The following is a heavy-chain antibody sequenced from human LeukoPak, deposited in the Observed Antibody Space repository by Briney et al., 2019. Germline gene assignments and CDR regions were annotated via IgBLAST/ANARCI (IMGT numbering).Heavy chain of an antibody. D-gene: IGHD2-2*01. CDR1: GFTFSGFW. V-gene: IGHV3-23*01. CDR2: ISGSGDIT. J-gene: IGHJ6*03. CDR3: AKGYESTSYYYYYYMDV. Sequence: GSLRLSCAASGFTFSGFWMHWVRQAPGKGLVWVSVISGSGDITYYADSVKGRFTISRDNSKNTLYLQMNSLRAEDTAVYYCAKGYESTSYYYYYYMDVWGKGTTVTVSS.